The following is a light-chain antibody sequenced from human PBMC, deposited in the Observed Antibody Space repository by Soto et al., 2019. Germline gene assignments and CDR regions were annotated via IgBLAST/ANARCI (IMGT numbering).Light chain of an antibody. CDR1: QSVSSN. Sequence: EIVMTQSPATLSVSTGDRATLSCRASQSVSSNLAWYQQKPGQAPRLLIYGASTRATGIPARFSGSGSGTEFTLTISSLQSEDFAIYFCQQYNNWPPDRTFGQGTKVEIK. V-gene: IGKV3-15*01. CDR3: QQYNNWPPDRT. CDR2: GAS. J-gene: IGKJ1*01.